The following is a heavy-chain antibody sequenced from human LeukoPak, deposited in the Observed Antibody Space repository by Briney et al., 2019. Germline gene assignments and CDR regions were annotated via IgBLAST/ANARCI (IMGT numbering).Heavy chain of an antibody. J-gene: IGHJ6*02. D-gene: IGHD3-10*01. Sequence: GASVKVSCKASGYTFTSYAMHWVRQAPGQRPEWMGWINAGNGNTKYSQKFQGRVTITRDTSASTAYMELSSLRSEDTAVYYCARDRRVGGRLITMVRGVMGYYYGMDVWGQGTTVTVSS. CDR1: GYTFTSYA. CDR2: INAGNGNT. CDR3: ARDRRVGGRLITMVRGVMGYYYGMDV. V-gene: IGHV1-3*01.